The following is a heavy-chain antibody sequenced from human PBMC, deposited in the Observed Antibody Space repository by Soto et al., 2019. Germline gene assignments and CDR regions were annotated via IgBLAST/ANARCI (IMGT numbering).Heavy chain of an antibody. D-gene: IGHD2-15*01. CDR2: INPSGGST. J-gene: IGHJ3*02. Sequence: QVQLVQSGAEVKKPGASVKVSCKASGYTFTSYYMHWVRQAPGQGLEWMGIINPSGGSTSYAQKFQGRVTMTRDTSTSTGYMELSSLRSEDTAVYYCARGIVVVVAATGAFDSWGQGTMVTVSS. CDR3: ARGIVVVVAATGAFDS. CDR1: GYTFTSYY. V-gene: IGHV1-46*03.